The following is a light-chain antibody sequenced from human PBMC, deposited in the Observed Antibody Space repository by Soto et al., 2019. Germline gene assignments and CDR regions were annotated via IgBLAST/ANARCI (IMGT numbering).Light chain of an antibody. Sequence: QSVLTRPPSASGTPGQRVTISCSGSSSNIGSNFVYWYQQFPGTAPKLLIYRNNRRPSGVPDRLSGSKSGTSASLAISGLRSEDEADYYCAVWDDSLSGYVFGTGTKVTVL. CDR2: RNN. CDR3: AVWDDSLSGYV. V-gene: IGLV1-47*01. J-gene: IGLJ1*01. CDR1: SSNIGSNF.